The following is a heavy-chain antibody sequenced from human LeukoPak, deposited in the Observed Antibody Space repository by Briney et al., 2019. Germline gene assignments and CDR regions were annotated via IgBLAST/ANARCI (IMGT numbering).Heavy chain of an antibody. V-gene: IGHV1-2*06. Sequence: ASVKVSCKXSGYTFTGYFMHWVRQAPGQGLEWMGRINPNSGGTNYAQKFQGRVTMTRDTSISTAYMELSSLTSDDTAVYYCARATYGSEFDPWGQGTLVTVSS. CDR1: GYTFTGYF. CDR2: INPNSGGT. J-gene: IGHJ5*02. D-gene: IGHD3-10*01. CDR3: ARATYGSEFDP.